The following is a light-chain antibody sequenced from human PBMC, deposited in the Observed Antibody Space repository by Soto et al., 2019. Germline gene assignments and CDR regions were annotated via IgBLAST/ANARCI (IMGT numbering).Light chain of an antibody. J-gene: IGKJ5*01. V-gene: IGKV3-11*01. CDR3: QRGDT. CDR1: QSVSSN. CDR2: DAS. Sequence: VLTHSPATLSLSPGERATLSCRASQSVSSNLAWYQQKPGQAPRLLIYDASNRATGIPARFSGSGSGTDFTPTISRLEPEDFAVYYCQRGDTFGQGTRLEIK.